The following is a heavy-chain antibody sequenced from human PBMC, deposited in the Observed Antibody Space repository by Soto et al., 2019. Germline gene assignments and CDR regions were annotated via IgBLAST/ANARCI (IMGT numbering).Heavy chain of an antibody. CDR2: ISSSSSTI. V-gene: IGHV3-48*02. CDR3: ARESGWELLASLDY. D-gene: IGHD1-26*01. J-gene: IGHJ4*02. Sequence: EVQLVESGGGLVQPGGSLRLSCAASGFTFGSYSMNWVRQAPGKGLEWVSYISSSSSTIYYADSVKGRFTISRDNAKNSLYLQMNSLRDEDTAVYYCARESGWELLASLDYWGQGTLVTVSS. CDR1: GFTFGSYS.